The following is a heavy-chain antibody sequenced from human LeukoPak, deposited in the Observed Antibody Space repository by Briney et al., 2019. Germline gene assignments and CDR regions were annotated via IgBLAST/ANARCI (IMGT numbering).Heavy chain of an antibody. D-gene: IGHD3-3*01. V-gene: IGHV1-18*01. CDR2: XXPYNGNT. Sequence: SCKXSGYTFTNXXXXWVRXAXXQGXEXMGXXXPYNGNTNYAQKLQGRVTMTTDTSTSTVYMELRSLRSDDTAVYYCATEGGWRPTXXGDNVYWGQGTLXXXSS. J-gene: IGHJ4*02. CDR1: GYTFTNXX. CDR3: ATEGGWRPTXXGDNVY.